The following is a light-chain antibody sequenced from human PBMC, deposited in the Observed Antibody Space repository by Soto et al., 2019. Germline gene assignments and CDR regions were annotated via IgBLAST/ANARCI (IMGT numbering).Light chain of an antibody. CDR3: SSYTSSSTYV. Sequence: QSALTQPASVSGSPGQSITIPCTGTSNDIGGYNYVSWYQQFPGKAPKLIIYDVTNRPSGVSFRFSGSKSGNTASLTISGLQAEDEAEYYCSSYTSSSTYVFGTGTKVTVL. J-gene: IGLJ1*01. CDR1: SNDIGGYNY. V-gene: IGLV2-14*03. CDR2: DVT.